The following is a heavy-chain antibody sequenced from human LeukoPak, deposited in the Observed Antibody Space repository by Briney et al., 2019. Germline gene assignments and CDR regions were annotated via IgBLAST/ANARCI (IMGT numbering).Heavy chain of an antibody. J-gene: IGHJ5*02. Sequence: ASVKVSCKASGYTFTSYYMHWVRQAPGQGLEWMGIINPSGGSASYAQKFQGRVTMTRDTSTSTVYMELSSLRSEDMAVYYCAIMAPLIMTTVTRGWFDPWGQGTLVTVSS. CDR1: GYTFTSYY. CDR2: INPSGGSA. V-gene: IGHV1-46*01. CDR3: AIMAPLIMTTVTRGWFDP. D-gene: IGHD4-17*01.